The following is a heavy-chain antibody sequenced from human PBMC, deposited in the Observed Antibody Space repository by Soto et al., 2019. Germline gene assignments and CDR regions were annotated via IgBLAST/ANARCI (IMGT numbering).Heavy chain of an antibody. CDR2: IFHSGNT. CDR1: GGSITSDEYF. CDR3: VREGTRISPQGYITAAGHCDR. J-gene: IGHJ1*01. Sequence: SETLSLTCTVSGGSITSDEYFWSWIRQSPERGLEWIGFIFHSGNTFNNPSLSGRASLSVDTSKNQFSLTLSSVTAADTAVYYCVREGTRISPQGYITAAGHCDRWDQGALDTVSS. D-gene: IGHD6-25*01. V-gene: IGHV4-30-4*01.